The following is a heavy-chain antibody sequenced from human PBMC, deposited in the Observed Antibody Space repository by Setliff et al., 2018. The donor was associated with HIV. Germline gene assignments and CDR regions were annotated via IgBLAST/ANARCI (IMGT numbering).Heavy chain of an antibody. V-gene: IGHV1-3*01. CDR3: ARTDYDSGKSVLDS. J-gene: IGHJ5*01. Sequence: ASVKVSCKASGFTFSKSAIHWVRQAPGQRLELMAWINAANGHAKYSQKFQGRVTITRDTSETIAYMELSSLTSEDTALYFCARTDYDSGKSVLDSWGQGTLVTVSS. CDR1: GFTFSKSA. CDR2: INAANGHA. D-gene: IGHD3-10*01.